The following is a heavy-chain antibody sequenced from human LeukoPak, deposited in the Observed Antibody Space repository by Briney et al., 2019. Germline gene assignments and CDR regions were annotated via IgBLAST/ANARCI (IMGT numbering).Heavy chain of an antibody. V-gene: IGHV4-59*01. CDR1: GGSISSYY. CDR3: ARAVSGHYSDYFDY. J-gene: IGHJ4*02. Sequence: SETLSLTCTVSGGSISSYYWSWIRQPPGKGLEWIGYIYYSGSTNYNPSLKSRVTISVDTSKNQFSLKLSSVTAADTAVYYCARAVSGHYSDYFDYWGQGTLVTVSS. D-gene: IGHD3-22*01. CDR2: IYYSGST.